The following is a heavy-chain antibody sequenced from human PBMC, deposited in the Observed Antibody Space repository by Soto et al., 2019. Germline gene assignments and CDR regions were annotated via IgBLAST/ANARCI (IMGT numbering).Heavy chain of an antibody. V-gene: IGHV4-59*01. CDR3: ARDSIAAGPSYGMDV. CDR1: GGSISSYY. J-gene: IGHJ6*02. D-gene: IGHD6-13*01. Sequence: SETLSLTCTVSGGSISSYYWSWIRQPPGKGLEWIGYIYYSGSTNYSPSLKSRVTISVDTSKNQFSLKLSSVTAADTAVYYCARDSIAAGPSYGMDVWGQGTTVTVSS. CDR2: IYYSGST.